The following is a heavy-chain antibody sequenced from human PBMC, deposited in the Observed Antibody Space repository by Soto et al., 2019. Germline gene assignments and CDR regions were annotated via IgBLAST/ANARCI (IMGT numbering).Heavy chain of an antibody. CDR3: ARGSGWYGPKFDY. CDR1: GDSISGSQW. Sequence: SETLSLTCAVSGDSISGSQWWSWIRQPPGKGLEWIGYIYYSGSTNYNPSLKSRVTISVDTSKNQFSLKLSSVTAADTAVYYCARGSGWYGPKFDYWGQGTLVTVSS. CDR2: IYYSGST. D-gene: IGHD6-19*01. V-gene: IGHV4-59*01. J-gene: IGHJ4*02.